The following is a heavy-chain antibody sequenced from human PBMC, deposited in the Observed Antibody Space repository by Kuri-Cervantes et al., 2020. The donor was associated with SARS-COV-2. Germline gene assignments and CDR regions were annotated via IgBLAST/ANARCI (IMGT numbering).Heavy chain of an antibody. J-gene: IGHJ4*02. CDR1: GGSFSGYY. CDR2: INHSGST. V-gene: IGHV4-34*01. D-gene: IGHD3-10*01. CDR3: ARRATRGPGGDHPFDY. Sequence: GSLRLSCAVYGGSFSGYYWSWIRQPPGKGLEWIGEINHSGSTNYNPSLKSRVTISVDTSKNQFSLKLSSVTAADTAVYYCARRATRGPGGDHPFDYWGQGTLVTVSS.